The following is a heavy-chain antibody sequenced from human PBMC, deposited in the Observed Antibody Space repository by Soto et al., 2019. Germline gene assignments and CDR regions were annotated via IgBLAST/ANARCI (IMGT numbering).Heavy chain of an antibody. Sequence: PSETLSLTCAVYGGSFSGYYWSWIRQPPGKGLEWTGEINHSGSTNYNPSLKSRVTISVDTSKNQFSLKLSSVTAADTAVYYCARGPKATVTAYFDYWGQGTLVTVSS. CDR3: ARGPKATVTAYFDY. D-gene: IGHD4-17*01. CDR1: GGSFSGYY. CDR2: INHSGST. V-gene: IGHV4-34*01. J-gene: IGHJ4*02.